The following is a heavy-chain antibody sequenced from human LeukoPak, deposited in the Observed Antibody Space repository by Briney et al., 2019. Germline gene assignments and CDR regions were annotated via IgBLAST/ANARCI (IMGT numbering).Heavy chain of an antibody. CDR3: AKDSGRRQLVYFDY. CDR1: GFTFSSYA. D-gene: IGHD2-15*01. CDR2: ISSSSGYT. Sequence: GGSLRLSCAASGFTFSSYAMSRVRQAPGKELEWVSGISSSSGYTYYVDSVRGRFTISRDNSMNTLYLQMNYLTVADTAVYYCAKDSGRRQLVYFDYWGQGALVTVSS. J-gene: IGHJ4*02. V-gene: IGHV3-23*01.